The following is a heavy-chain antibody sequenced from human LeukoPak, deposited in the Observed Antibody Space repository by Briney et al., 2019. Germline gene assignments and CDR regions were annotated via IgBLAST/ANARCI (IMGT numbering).Heavy chain of an antibody. Sequence: PGGSLRLSCAASGFTFSSYGMSWVRQAPGKGLEWVSAISGSGGSTYYADSVKDRFTISRDNSKNTLYLQMNSLRAEDTAVYYCAKHSTEAGLYYGSGRGYFDYWGQGTLVTVSS. D-gene: IGHD3-10*01. V-gene: IGHV3-23*01. CDR3: AKHSTEAGLYYGSGRGYFDY. CDR1: GFTFSSYG. CDR2: ISGSGGST. J-gene: IGHJ4*02.